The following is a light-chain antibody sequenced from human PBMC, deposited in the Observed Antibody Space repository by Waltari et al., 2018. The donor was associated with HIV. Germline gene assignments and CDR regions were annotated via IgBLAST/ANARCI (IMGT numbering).Light chain of an antibody. J-gene: IGLJ1*01. CDR2: EGN. V-gene: IGLV2-23*01. CDR1: SSNVGSDDL. Sequence: QSALTQPASVSGSPGQSITISCTGTSSNVGSDDLVSWYQQHPGEAPKLIIYEGNKRPPGVSNRFSGSNSGNTASLTISGLQAEDEADYYCCSCPRSGIRYVFGTGTKVTVL. CDR3: CSCPRSGIRYV.